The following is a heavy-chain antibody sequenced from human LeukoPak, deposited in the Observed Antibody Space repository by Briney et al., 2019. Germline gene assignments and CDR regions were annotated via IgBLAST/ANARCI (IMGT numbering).Heavy chain of an antibody. Sequence: SETLSLTCTVSGGSIRSYYWSWIRQPPGKGLEWIGYIYYSGSTNYNPSLKSRVTMSVDTSKNQFSLKLSSVTAADTAVYYCARGGGSSSPIDYWGQGTLVTVSS. CDR1: GGSIRSYY. D-gene: IGHD6-6*01. V-gene: IGHV4-59*12. CDR3: ARGGGSSSPIDY. CDR2: IYYSGST. J-gene: IGHJ4*02.